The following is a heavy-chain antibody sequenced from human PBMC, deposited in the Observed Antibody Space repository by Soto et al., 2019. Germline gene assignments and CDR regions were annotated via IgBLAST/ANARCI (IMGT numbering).Heavy chain of an antibody. CDR1: GYTFTNYG. Sequence: ASVKVSCKASGYTFTNYGLHWVRQAPGQRLEWMGWINAGNGNTKYSQKFQGRVTITRDTSASRAYMELTSLRSEDTAVYYCARDGAVSGDLNFCYWGQGALVTAST. CDR3: ARDGAVSGDLNFCY. J-gene: IGHJ4*02. CDR2: INAGNGNT. V-gene: IGHV1-3*01. D-gene: IGHD6-19*01.